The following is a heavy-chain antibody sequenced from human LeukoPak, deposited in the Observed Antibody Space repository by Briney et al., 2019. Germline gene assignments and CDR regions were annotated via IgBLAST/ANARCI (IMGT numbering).Heavy chain of an antibody. Sequence: PSETLSLTCIASGVSISSYYWSWVRQPPGKGLEWVGEINHSGSTNYTPSLKSRVTISVDTSNNQCSLKLSSVTAADTAVYYCARHVSRRAWFDLWGQGTLVTVSS. V-gene: IGHV4-34*01. CDR3: ARHVSRRAWFDL. D-gene: IGHD3-10*02. J-gene: IGHJ5*02. CDR2: INHSGST. CDR1: GVSISSYY.